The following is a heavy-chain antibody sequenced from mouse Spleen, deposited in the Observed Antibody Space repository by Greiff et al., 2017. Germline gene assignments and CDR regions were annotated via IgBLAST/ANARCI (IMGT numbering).Heavy chain of an antibody. V-gene: IGHV3-6*02. CDR1: GYSITSGYY. Sequence: ESGPGLVKPSQSLSLTCSVTGYSITSGYYWNWIRQFPGNKLEWMGYISYDGSNNYNPSLKNRISITRDTSKNQFFLKLNSVTTEDTATYYCARDYDYDGAHFDYWGQGTTLTVSS. CDR2: ISYDGSN. J-gene: IGHJ2*01. CDR3: ARDYDYDGAHFDY. D-gene: IGHD2-4*01.